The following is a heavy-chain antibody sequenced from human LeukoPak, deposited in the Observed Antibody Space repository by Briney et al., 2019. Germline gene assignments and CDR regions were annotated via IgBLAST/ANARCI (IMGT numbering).Heavy chain of an antibody. Sequence: AGGSLRLSCAASGFTFSSYAMSWVRQAPGKGLEWVSAISGSGGSTYYADSVKGRFTISRDNSKNTLYLQMNSLRAEDTAVYYCARERGGGSYYFDYWGQGTLVTVSS. D-gene: IGHD1-26*01. J-gene: IGHJ4*02. V-gene: IGHV3-23*01. CDR2: ISGSGGST. CDR1: GFTFSSYA. CDR3: ARERGGGSYYFDY.